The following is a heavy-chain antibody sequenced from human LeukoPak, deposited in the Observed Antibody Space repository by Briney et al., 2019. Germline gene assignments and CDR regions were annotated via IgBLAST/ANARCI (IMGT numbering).Heavy chain of an antibody. CDR1: GYSISSGYY. D-gene: IGHD3-3*01. CDR3: ATEYDFWSGYPSITGFDP. V-gene: IGHV4-38-2*01. Sequence: SETLSLTCAVSGYSISSGYYWGWIRQPPGKGLEWIGSIYYSGSTYYNPSLKSRVTISVDTSKNQFSLKLSSVTAADTAVYYCATEYDFWSGYPSITGFDPWGQGTLVTVSS. J-gene: IGHJ5*02. CDR2: IYYSGST.